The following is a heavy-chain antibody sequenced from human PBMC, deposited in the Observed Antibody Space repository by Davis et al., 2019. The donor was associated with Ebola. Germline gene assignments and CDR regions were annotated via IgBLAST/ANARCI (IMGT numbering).Heavy chain of an antibody. CDR3: ASGSGSSDY. CDR1: GDTFSSYA. Sequence: ASVKVSCKASGDTFSSYAISWVRQAPGQGLEWMGWISGYNGNTNYAQRFQGRVTMTTDTSTSTAYMELRSLTSDDTAVYYCASGSGSSDYWGQGTLVTVSS. V-gene: IGHV1-18*01. J-gene: IGHJ4*02. D-gene: IGHD3-10*01. CDR2: ISGYNGNT.